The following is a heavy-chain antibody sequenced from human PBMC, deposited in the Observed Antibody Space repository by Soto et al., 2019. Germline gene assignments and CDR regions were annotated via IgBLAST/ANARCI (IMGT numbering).Heavy chain of an antibody. CDR1: GYSFTRYW. J-gene: IGHJ6*02. CDR3: ARQRGYYYGPGKPYYYAMDV. Sequence: HGESLKISCRGSGYSFTRYWIGWVRQMPGKGLEWMGIIYPTDSDTRYSPSFQGQVTISADKSISTAYLQWSRLKASDNAMYYCARQRGYYYGPGKPYYYAMDVWGQGTTVTVSS. V-gene: IGHV5-51*01. D-gene: IGHD3-10*01. CDR2: IYPTDSDT.